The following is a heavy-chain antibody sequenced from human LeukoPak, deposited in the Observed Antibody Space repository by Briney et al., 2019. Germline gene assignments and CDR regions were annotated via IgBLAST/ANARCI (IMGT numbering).Heavy chain of an antibody. CDR3: ATDLSGRQDY. Sequence: GGSLRLSCAASGFTFSRYWMHWVRQAPGKGLVWVSRIDEYGTTINYADSVKGRFTISRNNAGDTLFLQMNSLRAEDTGVYYCATDLSGRQDYWGQGTLVTVSS. J-gene: IGHJ4*02. CDR1: GFTFSRYW. CDR2: IDEYGTTI. V-gene: IGHV3-74*01. D-gene: IGHD5-12*01.